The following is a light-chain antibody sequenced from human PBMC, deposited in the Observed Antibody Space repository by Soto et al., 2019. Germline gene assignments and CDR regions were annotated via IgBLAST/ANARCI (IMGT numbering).Light chain of an antibody. CDR3: QQYGSSSRT. J-gene: IGKJ1*01. V-gene: IGKV3-20*01. Sequence: VLTQSPATLSLSPGERATLFCRASESVRSDYLAWYQQKPGHAPRLLIYGASTRPTSIPDRYSDSGSMTDFTLTIMSLETEDFTVYHCQQYGSSSRTFDQGTKV. CDR2: GAS. CDR1: ESVRSDY.